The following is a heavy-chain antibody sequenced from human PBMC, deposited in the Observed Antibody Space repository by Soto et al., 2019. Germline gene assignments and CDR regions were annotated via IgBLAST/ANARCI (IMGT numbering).Heavy chain of an antibody. CDR3: ARDGGVAVAVDASDI. Sequence: PGGSLRLSCAASGFTFSSYAMSWVRQAPGKGLEWVSAISGSGGSTYYADSVKGRFTISRDNSKNTLYLQMNSLRAEDTALYFCARDGGVAVAVDASDIWGQGTMVTVSS. J-gene: IGHJ3*02. CDR1: GFTFSSYA. CDR2: ISGSGGST. V-gene: IGHV3-23*01. D-gene: IGHD6-19*01.